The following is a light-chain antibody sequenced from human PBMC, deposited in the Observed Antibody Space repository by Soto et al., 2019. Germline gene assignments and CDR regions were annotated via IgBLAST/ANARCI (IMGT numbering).Light chain of an antibody. Sequence: EIVLTQSPATLSLSPGERATLSCRASQSVNSYIAWYQQKPGQPPRLLIYDASNRATGIPARFSGSGSGTDFTLSISSLEPEDFAVYYCQQRSNWPVYTFGQGTKLEIE. J-gene: IGKJ2*01. CDR2: DAS. CDR3: QQRSNWPVYT. CDR1: QSVNSY. V-gene: IGKV3-11*01.